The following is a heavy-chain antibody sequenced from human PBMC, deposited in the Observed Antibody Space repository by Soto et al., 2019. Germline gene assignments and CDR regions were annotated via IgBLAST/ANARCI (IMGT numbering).Heavy chain of an antibody. CDR2: IHHSGRT. J-gene: IGHJ5*02. D-gene: IGHD2-2*01. CDR1: GDSISSNNW. V-gene: IGHV4-4*02. CDR3: ARVRQYCSSSSCYLDP. Sequence: PXETLCLTGGVSGDSISSNNWWNCVRQPPGKGLEWIGEIHHSGRTNFNPSLKSRVTISVDKSKNQFSLKLNSVTAADTAVYYCARVRQYCSSSSCYLDPRGQGTLVTVSS.